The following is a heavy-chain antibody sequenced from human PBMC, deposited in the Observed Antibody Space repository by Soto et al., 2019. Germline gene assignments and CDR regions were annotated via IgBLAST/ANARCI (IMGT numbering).Heavy chain of an antibody. CDR1: GGSLSDYS. CDR3: ARGGGDSGFFFDY. V-gene: IGHV4-34*01. CDR2: INHGGTT. Sequence: LETLSLTCAVYGGSLSDYSWTWIRQHPGKGLEWIGEINHGGTTKYNPSLKSRVTISVDTSKNQFSLILTSVTAADTAVYHCARGGGDSGFFFDYWGQGTLVTVSS. D-gene: IGHD1-26*01. J-gene: IGHJ4*02.